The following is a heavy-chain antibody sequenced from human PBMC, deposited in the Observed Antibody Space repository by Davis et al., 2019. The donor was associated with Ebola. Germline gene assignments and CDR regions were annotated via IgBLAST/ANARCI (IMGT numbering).Heavy chain of an antibody. V-gene: IGHV5-51*01. CDR2: IYPSDSDT. CDR1: GYSFTSYW. J-gene: IGHJ6*02. Sequence: KVSCKGSGYSFTSYWIAWVRQMPGIGLELMGIIYPSDSDTRYSPSFLGQVTISADRSINTAYLQWDSLKASDTATYYCAREPSMYYGMDVWGQGTTVTVSS. CDR3: AREPSMYYGMDV.